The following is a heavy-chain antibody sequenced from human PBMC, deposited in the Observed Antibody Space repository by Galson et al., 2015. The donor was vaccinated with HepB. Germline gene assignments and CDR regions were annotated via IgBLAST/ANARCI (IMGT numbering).Heavy chain of an antibody. J-gene: IGHJ4*02. D-gene: IGHD2-21*02. CDR2: INTNTGNP. V-gene: IGHV7-4-1*02. CDR1: GYTFTSYA. Sequence: SVKVSCKAFGYTFTSYAMNWVRQAPGQGLEWMGWINTNTGNPTYAQGFTGRFVFSLDTSVSTAYLQISSLKAEDTAVYYCARGYCGGDCWVDDYWGQGTLVTVSS. CDR3: ARGYCGGDCWVDDY.